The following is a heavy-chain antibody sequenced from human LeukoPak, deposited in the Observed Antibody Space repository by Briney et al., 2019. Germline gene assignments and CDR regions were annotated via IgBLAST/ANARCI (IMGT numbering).Heavy chain of an antibody. CDR1: GYTFSDYY. V-gene: IGHV1-2*02. J-gene: IGHJ4*02. CDR2: INPNSGDT. D-gene: IGHD5-18*01. CDR3: ARDRYTYGYPVDY. Sequence: GASVKVSCKTSGYTFSDYYIHWIRQAPGQGLEWVGWINPNSGDTDYAQKFQGRVTMTRDTSISTAYMELSRLTSDDTAVYYCARDRYTYGYPVDYWGQGTLVTVSP.